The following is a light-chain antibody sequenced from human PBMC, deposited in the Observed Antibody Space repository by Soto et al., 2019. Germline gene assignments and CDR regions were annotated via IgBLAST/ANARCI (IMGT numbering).Light chain of an antibody. Sequence: EIVLTQSPGTLSLSPGERATLSCRASQSISSSYLGWFQQRPGQAPRLLIYDTFYRATGIPDRYSGSGSGTDFTLTISRLEPEDFAVYYCQQYSGTPYTLGQGTKREIK. CDR2: DTF. CDR3: QQYSGTPYT. V-gene: IGKV3-20*01. CDR1: QSISSSY. J-gene: IGKJ2*01.